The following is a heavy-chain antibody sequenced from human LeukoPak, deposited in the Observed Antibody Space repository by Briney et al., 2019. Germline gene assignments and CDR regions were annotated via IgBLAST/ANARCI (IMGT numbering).Heavy chain of an antibody. V-gene: IGHV3-23*01. Sequence: GGSLRLSCAVSGITLSNYGMSWVRQAPGKGLEWVAGISGSGGGTNYADSVKGRFTISRDNSKNTLYLQMNSLRAEDPAVYFCATRGVVIRVILIGFHKEAYYFDSWGQGALVTVSS. D-gene: IGHD3-9*01. J-gene: IGHJ4*02. CDR2: ISGSGGGT. CDR3: ATRGVVIRVILIGFHKEAYYFDS. CDR1: GITLSNYG.